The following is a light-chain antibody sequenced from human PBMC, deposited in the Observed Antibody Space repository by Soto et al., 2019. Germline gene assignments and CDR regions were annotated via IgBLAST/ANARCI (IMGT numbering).Light chain of an antibody. CDR3: QQHNSFSIT. V-gene: IGKV3-20*01. Sequence: EIVLTQSPGTLSLSPGERATLSCRASQSVSSSYLAWYQQKPGQAPRLLIYGASSRATGIPDRFSGSGSGTDFTLTINSLQADDFATYYCQQHNSFSITFGQGTRLEIK. J-gene: IGKJ5*01. CDR2: GAS. CDR1: QSVSSSY.